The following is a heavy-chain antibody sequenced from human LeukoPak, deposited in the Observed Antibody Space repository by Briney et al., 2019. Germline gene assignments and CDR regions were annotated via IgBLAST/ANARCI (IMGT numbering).Heavy chain of an antibody. V-gene: IGHV3-48*03. J-gene: IGHJ4*02. CDR2: IRSGGSSI. CDR3: AREWQGGIAAAGTRIEGDY. D-gene: IGHD6-13*01. Sequence: PGGSLRLSCAASGFTLSSYEMTWVRQAPGKGLGWVSYIRSGGSSIYYGDPVKGRFTISRDNAKNPLYLQMNSLRAEDTAVYYCAREWQGGIAAAGTRIEGDYWGQGTLVAVSS. CDR1: GFTLSSYE.